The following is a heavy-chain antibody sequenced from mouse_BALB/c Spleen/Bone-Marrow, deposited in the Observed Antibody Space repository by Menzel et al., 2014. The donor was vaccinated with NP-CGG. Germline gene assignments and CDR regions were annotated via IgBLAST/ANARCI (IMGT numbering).Heavy chain of an antibody. CDR2: INPSNGGT. CDR3: TRSNGNWFAY. D-gene: IGHD2-1*01. Sequence: VQLQQSGAELVKPGASVKLSCKASGYTFTSYYMYWVKQRPGQGLEWIGEINPSNGGTNFNEKFKSKATLTVDKSSSTACIQLSSLTSEDSVVCYCTRSNGNWFAYWGQGTLVTGSA. V-gene: IGHV1-53*01. J-gene: IGHJ3*01. CDR1: GYTFTSYY.